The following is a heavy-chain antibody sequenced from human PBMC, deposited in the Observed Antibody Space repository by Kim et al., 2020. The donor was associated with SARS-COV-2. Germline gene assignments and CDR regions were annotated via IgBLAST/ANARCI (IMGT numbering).Heavy chain of an antibody. CDR2: IFGSGDRA. D-gene: IGHD6-6*01. J-gene: IGHJ6*02. CDR1: GFTFSSYA. V-gene: IGHV3-23*01. CDR3: AKYSSSSNYYFGMDV. Sequence: GGSLRLSCAASGFTFSSYAMTWVRQAPGKGLEWVSVIFGSGDRADYADSVKGRFTVSRDNSKNTLFLQMNSLRAEDTAVYFCAKYSSSSNYYFGMDVWGQGTTVTVSS.